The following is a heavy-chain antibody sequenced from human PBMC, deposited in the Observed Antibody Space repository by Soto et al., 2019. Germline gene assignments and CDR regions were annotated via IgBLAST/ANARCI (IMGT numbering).Heavy chain of an antibody. D-gene: IGHD3-3*01. CDR3: AREGTIFGVVIIPRHDAFDI. V-gene: IGHV3-7*01. Sequence: VQVVESGGGLVQPGGSLRLSCAASGFTFSSYWMSWVRQAPGKGLEWVANIKQDGSEKYYVDSVKGRFTISRDNAKNSLYLQMNSLRAEDTAVYYCAREGTIFGVVIIPRHDAFDIWGQGTMVTVSS. J-gene: IGHJ3*02. CDR2: IKQDGSEK. CDR1: GFTFSSYW.